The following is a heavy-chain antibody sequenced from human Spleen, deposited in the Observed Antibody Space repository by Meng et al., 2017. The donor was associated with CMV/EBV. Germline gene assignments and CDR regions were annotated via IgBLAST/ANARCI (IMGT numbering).Heavy chain of an antibody. CDR2: INHSGST. J-gene: IGHJ6*02. CDR1: GGSFSGYY. V-gene: IGHV4-34*01. CDR3: ARIPLGYCSSTSCSV. Sequence: ESLKISCAVYGGSFSGYYWSWIRQPPGKGLEWIGEINHSGSTNYNPSLKSRVTISVDTSKNQFSLKLSSVTAADTAVYYCARIPLGYCSSTSCSVWGQGTTVTVSS. D-gene: IGHD2-2*01.